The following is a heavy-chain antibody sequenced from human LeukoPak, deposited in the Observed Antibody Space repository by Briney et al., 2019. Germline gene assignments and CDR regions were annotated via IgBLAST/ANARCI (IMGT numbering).Heavy chain of an antibody. V-gene: IGHV3-53*01. J-gene: IGHJ4*02. CDR2: IYSGGST. CDR1: GGSIRSGGYY. D-gene: IGHD5-18*01. Sequence: ASETLSLTCSVSGGSIRSGGYYWSWVRQAPGKGLEWVSVIYSGGSTYYADSVKGRFTISRDNSKNTLYLQMNSLRVEDTAVYYCARDGYSYGSTFDYWGQGTLVTVSS. CDR3: ARDGYSYGSTFDY.